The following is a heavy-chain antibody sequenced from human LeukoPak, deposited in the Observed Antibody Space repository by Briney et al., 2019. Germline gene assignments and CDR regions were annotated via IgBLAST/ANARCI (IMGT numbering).Heavy chain of an antibody. CDR3: ARDNSVGDNAWWFDP. V-gene: IGHV1-58*02. CDR2: IVVGSGNT. J-gene: IGHJ5*02. Sequence: SVKVSCKASGFTFTSSAMQWVRQARGQRLEWIGWIVVGSGNTNYAQKFQGRVTMTRDMSTSTDFMELSSLRSEDTAVYYCARDNSVGDNAWWFDPWGQGTLVTVSS. CDR1: GFTFTSSA. D-gene: IGHD1-26*01.